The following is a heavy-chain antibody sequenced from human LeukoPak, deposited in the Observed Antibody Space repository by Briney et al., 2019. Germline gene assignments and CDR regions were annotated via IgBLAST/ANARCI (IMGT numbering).Heavy chain of an antibody. Sequence: PSETLSLTCTVSGGSISTGSYYWSWIRQPAGKGLEWIGRIHTSGSTNYNPSLKSRVTMSVDTSKNQFSLKLSSVTAADTAVYYCARVWKGHDYSNFYYFDYWGQGTLVTVSS. D-gene: IGHD4-11*01. V-gene: IGHV4-61*02. CDR1: GGSISTGSYY. J-gene: IGHJ4*02. CDR3: ARVWKGHDYSNFYYFDY. CDR2: IHTSGST.